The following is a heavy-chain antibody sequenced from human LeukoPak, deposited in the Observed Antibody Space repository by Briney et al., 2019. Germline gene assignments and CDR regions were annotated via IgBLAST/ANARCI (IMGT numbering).Heavy chain of an antibody. CDR2: VYHSGST. Sequence: PSETLSLTCAVSDSSMSSGYYWGWIRQPPGKGLDWIGSVYHSGSTHYNPSLKSRVTISVDTSKNQFSLKLTSVTAADTAVYYCARHPITIFGVVLAYFDYWGQGTLVTVSP. V-gene: IGHV4-38-2*01. D-gene: IGHD3-3*01. CDR1: DSSMSSGYY. CDR3: ARHPITIFGVVLAYFDY. J-gene: IGHJ4*02.